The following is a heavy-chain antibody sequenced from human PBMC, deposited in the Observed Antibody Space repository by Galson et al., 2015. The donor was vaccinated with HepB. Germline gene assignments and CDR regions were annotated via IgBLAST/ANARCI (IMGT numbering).Heavy chain of an antibody. J-gene: IGHJ6*03. CDR1: GFTFSSYW. V-gene: IGHV3-7*03. CDR2: IKQDGSEK. D-gene: IGHD1-26*01. Sequence: SLRLSCAASGFTFSSYWMSWVRQAPGKGLEWVANIKQDGSEKYYVDSVKGRFTISRDNAKNSLYLQMNSLRAEDTAVYYCARDRSYWEWLPRYYYYYMDVWGKGTTVTVSS. CDR3: ARDRSYWEWLPRYYYYYMDV.